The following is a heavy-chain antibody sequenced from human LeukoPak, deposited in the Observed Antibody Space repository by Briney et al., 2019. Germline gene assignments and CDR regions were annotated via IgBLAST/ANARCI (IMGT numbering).Heavy chain of an antibody. D-gene: IGHD3-22*01. Sequence: ASVKVSCKASGYTFTGYYMHWVRQAPGQGLEWMGWINPNSGGTNYAQKFQGRVTMTRDTSISTAYMELSRLRSDDTAVYYCARERGGIYYYDSSGYAFDIWGQGTMVTVSS. J-gene: IGHJ3*02. CDR2: INPNSGGT. CDR1: GYTFTGYY. CDR3: ARERGGIYYYDSSGYAFDI. V-gene: IGHV1-2*02.